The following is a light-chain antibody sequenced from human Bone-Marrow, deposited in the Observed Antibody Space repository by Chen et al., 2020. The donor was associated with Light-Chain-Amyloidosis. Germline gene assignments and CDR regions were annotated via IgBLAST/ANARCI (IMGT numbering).Light chain of an antibody. CDR3: QQYGTSPLT. CDR1: QTISSNY. Sequence: EIVLTQSPGTLSLSPGEGANLSCRASQTISSNYLTCYQQKFGQAPRLLIYGSSSRATGIPYRFTSSGSGTDFTLTINRLEPEDFAMYYCQQYGTSPLTFGGGTKVEIK. V-gene: IGKV3-20*01. CDR2: GSS. J-gene: IGKJ4*01.